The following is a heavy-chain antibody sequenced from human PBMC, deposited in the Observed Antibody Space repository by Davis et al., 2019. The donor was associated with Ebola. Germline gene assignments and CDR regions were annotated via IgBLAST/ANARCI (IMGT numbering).Heavy chain of an antibody. D-gene: IGHD6-19*01. V-gene: IGHV3-11*06. CDR2: ISSSSSYT. J-gene: IGHJ4*02. CDR1: GSTFSDYY. Sequence: GESLKISCAASGSTFSDYYMSWIRQAPGKGLEWVSYISSSSSYTNYADSVKGRFTISRDNAKNSLYLQMNSLRAEDTAVYYCARSGYSSGWPGVGYWGQGTLVTVSS. CDR3: ARSGYSSGWPGVGY.